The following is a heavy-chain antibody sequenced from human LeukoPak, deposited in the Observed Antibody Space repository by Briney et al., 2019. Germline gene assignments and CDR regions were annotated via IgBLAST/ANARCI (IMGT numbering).Heavy chain of an antibody. CDR3: ARAIIDTVTTEVRFDP. CDR1: GFTFSSYE. Sequence: PGGSLRLSCAASGFTFSSYEMNWVRQAPGKGLEWVSYISSSGSTIYYADSVKGRFTISRDNAKNSLYLQMNSLRAEDTAVYYCARAIIDTVTTEVRFDPWGQGTLVTVSS. CDR2: ISSSGSTI. J-gene: IGHJ5*02. V-gene: IGHV3-48*03. D-gene: IGHD4-17*01.